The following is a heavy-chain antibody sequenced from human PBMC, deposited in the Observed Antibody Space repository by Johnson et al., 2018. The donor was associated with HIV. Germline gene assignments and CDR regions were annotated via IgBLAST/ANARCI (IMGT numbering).Heavy chain of an antibody. CDR2: ISGSDHST. D-gene: IGHD1-26*01. CDR3: ARDGKVGATPRRAFDI. V-gene: IGHV3-23*04. CDR1: AFTFSSND. J-gene: IGHJ3*02. Sequence: VQLVESGGGLVQPGGSLRLSCGASAFTFSSNDMKWVRQAPGKGLEWVSPISGSDHSTYYADSVRGRFTISRDNSKNTLYLQMNSLRAEDTAVYYCARDGKVGATPRRAFDIWGQGTLVTVSS.